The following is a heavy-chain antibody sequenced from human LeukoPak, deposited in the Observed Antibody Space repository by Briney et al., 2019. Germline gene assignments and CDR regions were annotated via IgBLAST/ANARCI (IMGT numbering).Heavy chain of an antibody. V-gene: IGHV3-74*01. CDR1: GFAFSNYW. J-gene: IGHJ5*02. CDR3: VRSMRGRNDL. CDR2: INVEGTRT. Sequence: HPGGSLRLSCAGSGFAFSNYWVHWVRQAAGKGLVWVSRINVEGTRTDYADSVRGRFTISRDNAKNTLYLQMNGLTAEDTAIYYCVRSMRGRNDLWGQGTLVSVSS.